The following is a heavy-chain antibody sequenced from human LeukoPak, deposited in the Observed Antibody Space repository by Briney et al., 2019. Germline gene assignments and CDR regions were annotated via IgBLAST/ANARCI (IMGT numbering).Heavy chain of an antibody. J-gene: IGHJ4*02. CDR1: GGSISSYY. CDR3: ARAVAGTFDY. Sequence: SETLSLTCTVSGGSISSYYWSWIRQPPGKGLEWIGSIYHSGSTYYNPSLKSRVTISVDTSKNQFSLKLSSVTAADTAVYYCARAVAGTFDYWGQGTLVTVSS. V-gene: IGHV4-38-2*02. D-gene: IGHD6-19*01. CDR2: IYHSGST.